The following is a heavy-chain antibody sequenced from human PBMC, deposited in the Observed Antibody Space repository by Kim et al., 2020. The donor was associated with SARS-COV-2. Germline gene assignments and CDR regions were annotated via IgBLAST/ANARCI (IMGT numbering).Heavy chain of an antibody. CDR2: IYYSGST. D-gene: IGHD3-9*01. CDR1: GGSISSSSYY. J-gene: IGHJ4*02. CDR3: ARRRYFDWLSYLPGLNYFDY. Sequence: SETLSLTCTVSGGSISSSSYYWGWIRQPPGKGLEWIGSIYYSGSTYYNPSLKSRVTISVDTSKNQFSLKLSSVTAADTAVNYCARRRYFDWLSYLPGLNYFDYWGQGTLVTVSS. V-gene: IGHV4-39*01.